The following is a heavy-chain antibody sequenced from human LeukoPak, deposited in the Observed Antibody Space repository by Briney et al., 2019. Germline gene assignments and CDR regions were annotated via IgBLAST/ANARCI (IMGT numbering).Heavy chain of an antibody. CDR3: AELGITMIGGV. Sequence: LGGSLRLSCAASGFTFSSYWMTWVRQAPGKGLEWVGNIKRDGSERYYVDSVKGRFTISRDNAKNSLYLQMNSLRAEDTAVYYCAELGITMIGGVWGKGTTVTISS. D-gene: IGHD3-10*02. V-gene: IGHV3-7*01. J-gene: IGHJ6*04. CDR1: GFTFSSYW. CDR2: IKRDGSER.